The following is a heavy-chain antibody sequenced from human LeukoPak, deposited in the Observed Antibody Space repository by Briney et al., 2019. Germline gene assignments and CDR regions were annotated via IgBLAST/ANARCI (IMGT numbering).Heavy chain of an antibody. CDR3: AREAAAGTFYFDY. V-gene: IGHV4-4*07. J-gene: IGHJ4*02. Sequence: SETLSLTCIVTGDSISNYYWSWIRQPAGKGLEWIGRIYTSGSTNYNPSLKSRVTMSVDTSKNQFSLKLTSVTAADTAVYYCAREAAAGTFYFDYWGQGTLVTVSS. CDR1: GDSISNYY. CDR2: IYTSGST. D-gene: IGHD6-13*01.